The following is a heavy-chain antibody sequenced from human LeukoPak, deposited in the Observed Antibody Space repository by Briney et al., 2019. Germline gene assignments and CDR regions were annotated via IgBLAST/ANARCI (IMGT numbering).Heavy chain of an antibody. CDR2: IQSSGST. J-gene: IGHJ4*02. CDR3: ASPTNSGSDS. V-gene: IGHV4-30-4*01. CDR1: GGSINNGDYF. D-gene: IGHD2-8*01. Sequence: SETLSLTCTVSGGSINNGDYFWTWIRQPPGEGLEWIGYIQSSGSTYYNPSLKSRVTISLDTSKNQFSLKLSSVAAADTAVYYCASPTNSGSDSWGQGTLVTVSS.